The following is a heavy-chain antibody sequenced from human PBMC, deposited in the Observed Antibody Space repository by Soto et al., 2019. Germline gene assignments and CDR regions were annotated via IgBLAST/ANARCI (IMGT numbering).Heavy chain of an antibody. CDR3: AKALRPSLTFFYYMDV. CDR1: GFTFGSYA. Sequence: EVQLLESGGGLVQPGGSLRLSCVVSGFTFGSYAMSWVRQAPEKGPEWVAILGGNGFTTYYADSVKGRFTISGDKSKSTLFLQMNSLRADDTGVYYCAKALRPSLTFFYYMDVWGRGTSVTVSS. V-gene: IGHV3-23*01. CDR2: LGGNGFTT. D-gene: IGHD2-2*01. J-gene: IGHJ6*03.